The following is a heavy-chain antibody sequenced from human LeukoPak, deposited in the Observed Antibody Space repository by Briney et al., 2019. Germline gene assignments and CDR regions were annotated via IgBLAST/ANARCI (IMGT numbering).Heavy chain of an antibody. V-gene: IGHV1-2*02. CDR3: ARDSSRGDYSSIQV. D-gene: IGHD6-13*01. Sequence: ASVKVSCKASGYTFTSYGISWVRQAPGQGLEWMGWINPNSGGTNYAQKFQGRVTMTRDTSISTAYMELSRLRSDDTAVYYCARDSSRGDYSSIQVWGQGTLVTVSS. J-gene: IGHJ4*02. CDR2: INPNSGGT. CDR1: GYTFTSYG.